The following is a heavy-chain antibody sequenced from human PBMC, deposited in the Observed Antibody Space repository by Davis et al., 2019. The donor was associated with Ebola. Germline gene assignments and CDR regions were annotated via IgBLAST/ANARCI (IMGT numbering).Heavy chain of an antibody. J-gene: IGHJ5*02. V-gene: IGHV1-3*01. CDR1: GYTFTSYA. D-gene: IGHD1-26*01. CDR3: ARGSGSYLIWFDP. Sequence: ASVKVSCKASGYTFTSYAMHWVRQAPGQRLEWMGWINAGNGNTKYSQKFQGRVTITRDTYASTAYMELSSLRSEDTAVYYCARGSGSYLIWFDPWGQGTLVTVSS. CDR2: INAGNGNT.